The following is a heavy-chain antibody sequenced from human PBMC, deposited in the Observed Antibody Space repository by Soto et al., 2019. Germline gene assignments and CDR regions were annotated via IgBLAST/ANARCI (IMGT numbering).Heavy chain of an antibody. Sequence: QMQLQESGPGLVKPSETPSLTCSVSGASVRGYYWHWILQLPGKGLERMGYVSTSEYSRYSSSIKSRVVIAVDTFKSHFYMRSHSVTAADTAVYDCAVSAGAPGDFFCYYDLDLWGQGTTVTVSS. D-gene: IGHD3-10*01. J-gene: IGHJ6*02. CDR1: GASVRGYY. CDR2: VSTSEYS. V-gene: IGHV4-59*02. CDR3: AVSAGAPGDFFCYYDLDL.